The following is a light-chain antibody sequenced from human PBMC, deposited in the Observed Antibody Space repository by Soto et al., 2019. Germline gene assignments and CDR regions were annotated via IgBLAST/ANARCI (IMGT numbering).Light chain of an antibody. CDR3: PYTGDART. Sequence: DIQLTQSPSSLSASVGDRVTITCRASQSISSWLAWYQQKPGKAPKLLIYDASSLESGVPSRFSGSGSGTESTLTSSKRLQADAPPNYDPPYTGDARTNGQGTKLDIK. CDR2: DAS. V-gene: IGKV1-5*01. J-gene: IGKJ1*01. CDR1: QSISSW.